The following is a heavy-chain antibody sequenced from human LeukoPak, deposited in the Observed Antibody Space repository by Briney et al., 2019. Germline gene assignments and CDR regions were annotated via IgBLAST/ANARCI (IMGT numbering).Heavy chain of an antibody. CDR1: GYTFTGYY. V-gene: IGHV1-2*02. Sequence: ASVKVSCKASGYTFTGYYMHWVRQAPGQGLEWMGWINPNSGGTSYAQKFQGRVTMTRDTSISTAYMELSRLRSDDTAVYYCARSRGWYSSDYWGQGTLVTVSS. CDR2: INPNSGGT. J-gene: IGHJ4*02. D-gene: IGHD2-21*01. CDR3: ARSRGWYSSDY.